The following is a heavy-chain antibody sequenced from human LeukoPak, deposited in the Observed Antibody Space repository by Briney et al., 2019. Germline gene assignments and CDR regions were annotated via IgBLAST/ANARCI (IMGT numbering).Heavy chain of an antibody. CDR1: GFTFSSYD. CDR2: ISTISSTK. Sequence: GGSLRLSCAASGFTFSSYDMNWVRQAPGKGLEWVSYISTISSTKYYTDSVKGRFTISRDNAKNSLYLQMNSLRDEDTAVYYCARGKIGYYYGDYDGYWGQGTLVTVSS. J-gene: IGHJ4*02. D-gene: IGHD4-17*01. CDR3: ARGKIGYYYGDYDGY. V-gene: IGHV3-48*02.